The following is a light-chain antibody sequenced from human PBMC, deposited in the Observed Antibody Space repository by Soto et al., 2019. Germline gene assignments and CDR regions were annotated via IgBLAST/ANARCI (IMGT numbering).Light chain of an antibody. CDR3: QQRSNWTWT. V-gene: IGKV3-11*01. CDR2: DAS. CDR1: QGVSSS. J-gene: IGKJ1*01. Sequence: EIVLTQSPATLSLSPGERATLSCRASQGVSSSLAWYQQKPGQAPRLLIYDASNTATGIPARFSGSGSGTDFTLTISSLEPEDFAVYYCQQRSNWTWTFGQGTKVEIK.